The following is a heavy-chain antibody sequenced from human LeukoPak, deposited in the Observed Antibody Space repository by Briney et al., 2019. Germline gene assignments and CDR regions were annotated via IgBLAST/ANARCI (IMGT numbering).Heavy chain of an antibody. V-gene: IGHV3-21*01. CDR1: GFTFSSYA. CDR3: ARGPTTIAQRGAYYLDY. D-gene: IGHD1-26*01. Sequence: PGGSLRLSCAASGFTFSSYAMYWVRQAPGKGLEWVSSISSGSGYIFYADSVRGQFTISRDNAKNSLYLQMNSLRAEDTAVFYCARGPTTIAQRGAYYLDYWGQGTLVTVSS. CDR2: ISSGSGYI. J-gene: IGHJ4*02.